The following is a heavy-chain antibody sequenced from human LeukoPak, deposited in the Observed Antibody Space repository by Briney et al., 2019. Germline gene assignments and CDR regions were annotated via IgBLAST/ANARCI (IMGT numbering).Heavy chain of an antibody. D-gene: IGHD5-18*01. CDR2: IIPILGIA. CDR3: ARDLGDTAMTLPPFDY. Sequence: ASVKVSCKASGGTFSSYDISWVRQAPGQGLEWMGRIIPILGIANYAQKFQGRVTITADKSTSTAYMELSSLRSEDTAVYYCARDLGDTAMTLPPFDYWGQGTLVTVSS. CDR1: GGTFSSYD. J-gene: IGHJ4*02. V-gene: IGHV1-69*04.